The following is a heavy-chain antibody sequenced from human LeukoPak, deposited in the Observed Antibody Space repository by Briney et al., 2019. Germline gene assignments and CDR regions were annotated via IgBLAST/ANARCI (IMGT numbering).Heavy chain of an antibody. V-gene: IGHV7-4-1*02. D-gene: IGHD6-13*01. CDR3: ARDARPAAGHAEYFQH. CDR2: INTNTGNP. CDR1: GYTFTSYA. J-gene: IGHJ1*01. Sequence: GASVKVSCKASGYTFTSYAMNWVRQAPGQGLEWMGWINTNTGNPTYAQGFTGRFVFSLDTSVSTAYLQISSLKAEDTAVYYCARDARPAAGHAEYFQHWGQGTLVTVSS.